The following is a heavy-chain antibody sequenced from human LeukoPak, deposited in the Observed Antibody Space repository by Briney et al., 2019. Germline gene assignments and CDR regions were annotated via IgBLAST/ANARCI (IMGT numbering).Heavy chain of an antibody. CDR1: GFTFSSYA. CDR2: ISSSSSYI. J-gene: IGHJ4*02. V-gene: IGHV3-21*01. CDR3: AREDSWLQLDY. D-gene: IGHD5-24*01. Sequence: GGSLRLSCAASGFTFSSYAMNWVRQAPGKGLEWVSSISSSSSYIYYADSVKGRFTISRDNAKNSLYLQMNGLRAEDTAVYYRAREDSWLQLDYWGQGTLVTVSS.